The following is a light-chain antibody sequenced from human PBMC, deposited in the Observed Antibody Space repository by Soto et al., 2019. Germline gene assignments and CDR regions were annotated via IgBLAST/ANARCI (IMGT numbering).Light chain of an antibody. V-gene: IGKV3-20*01. CDR1: QSVSNSY. Sequence: EIVLTQSPGTLSLSPGGRAPLSCRASQSVSNSYLAWYQQKPGQAPRLLIYGPSSRATGIPDRFSGSGSGTDFTLTISRLEPGDFAVYYCQQYGSSPLSFGGGTKVDIK. CDR3: QQYGSSPLS. CDR2: GPS. J-gene: IGKJ4*01.